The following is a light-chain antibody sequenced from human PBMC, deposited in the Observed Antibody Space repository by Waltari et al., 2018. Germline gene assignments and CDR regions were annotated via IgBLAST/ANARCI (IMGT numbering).Light chain of an antibody. CDR1: QSISIW. CDR2: KAS. Sequence: DIQMTQSPSTLSASVGDRITITCRASQSISIWLAWYQQKPGKAPNLLIYKASSLQSRVPSRFSGSGSGTEFTLTISSLQPDDFATYYCQQYNSYSRTFGQGTKLEIK. V-gene: IGKV1-5*03. CDR3: QQYNSYSRT. J-gene: IGKJ2*01.